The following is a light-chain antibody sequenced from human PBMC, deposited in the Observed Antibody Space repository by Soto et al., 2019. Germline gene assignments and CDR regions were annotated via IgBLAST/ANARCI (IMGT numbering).Light chain of an antibody. J-gene: IGKJ1*01. CDR1: QSMNDW. CDR3: LRYNAFSQT. V-gene: IGKV1-5*01. Sequence: GDRVTITCRASQSMNDWLAWYQQKPGKAPKVLIYDASSLQSGVPSRFSGSGSGTEFTLTIDSLRSDDVAIYYCLRYNAFSQTFGQGTKVDIK. CDR2: DAS.